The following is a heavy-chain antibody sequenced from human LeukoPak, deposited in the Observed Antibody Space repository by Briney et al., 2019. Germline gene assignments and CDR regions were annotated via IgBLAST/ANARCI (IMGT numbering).Heavy chain of an antibody. D-gene: IGHD6-13*01. CDR2: IGTAGDT. J-gene: IGHJ4*02. CDR3: ARSRRPSSSWYMNY. CDR1: GFTFSSYD. V-gene: IGHV3-13*01. Sequence: GGSLRLSCAASGFTFSSYDMHWVRQATGKGLEWVSAIGTAGDTYYPGSVKGRFAISRENAKNSLYLQMNSLRAGDTAVYYCARSRRPSSSWYMNYWGQGTLVTVSS.